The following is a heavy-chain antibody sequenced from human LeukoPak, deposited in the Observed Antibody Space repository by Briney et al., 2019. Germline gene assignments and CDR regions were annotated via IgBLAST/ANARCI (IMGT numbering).Heavy chain of an antibody. CDR3: ARGYSPSIRTTGNDY. J-gene: IGHJ4*02. Sequence: ASVKVSCKTSGYTFTDYYIHWVRQATGQGLEWMGWMNPNSGNTGYAQKFQGRVTMTRDTSINTAYMELHSLRSEDTALYYCARGYSPSIRTTGNDYWGQGTLVTVSS. D-gene: IGHD1-1*01. V-gene: IGHV1-8*02. CDR1: GYTFTDYY. CDR2: MNPNSGNT.